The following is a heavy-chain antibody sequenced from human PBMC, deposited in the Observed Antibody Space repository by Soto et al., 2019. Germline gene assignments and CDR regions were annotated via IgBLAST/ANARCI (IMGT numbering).Heavy chain of an antibody. Sequence: PSETLSLTCTVSGGSISSYYWSWIRQPPGKGLEWIGYIYYSGSTNYNPSLKSRVTISVDTSKNQFSLKLSSVTAADTAVYCARRYGSCFDYWGQGTLVTVS. V-gene: IGHV4-59*01. CDR1: GGSISSYY. D-gene: IGHD1-26*01. J-gene: IGHJ4*02. CDR2: IYYSGST. CDR3: ARRYGSCFDY.